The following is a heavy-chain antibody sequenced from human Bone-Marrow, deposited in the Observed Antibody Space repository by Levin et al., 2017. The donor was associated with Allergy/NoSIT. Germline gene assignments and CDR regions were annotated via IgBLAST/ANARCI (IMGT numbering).Heavy chain of an antibody. D-gene: IGHD1-14*01. J-gene: IGHJ4*02. CDR3: ARNIPVTDLGF. V-gene: IGHV3-53*01. Sequence: GESLKISFAASGLTVSNNYMSWVRQAPGKGLEWVALIYSGGDTYYADSVKGRFTISRDSSKNTLYLQMNSLRTEDTAVYHCARNIPVTDLGFWGRGTLVTVSS. CDR2: IYSGGDT. CDR1: GLTVSNNY.